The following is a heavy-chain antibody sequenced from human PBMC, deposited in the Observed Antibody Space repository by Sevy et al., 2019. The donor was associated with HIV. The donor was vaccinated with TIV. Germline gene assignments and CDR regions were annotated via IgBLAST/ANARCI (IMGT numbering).Heavy chain of an antibody. V-gene: IGHV3-23*01. Sequence: GGSLRLSCAASGFTFSTYAMTWVRQAPGRGLEWVSVISFSGGSTYYADSVKGRFTISKDNSKNTLYLQMNSLRADDTAVYYCAKDRVSGAYYTGDFDYWGQGTLVTVSS. J-gene: IGHJ4*02. D-gene: IGHD3-3*01. CDR3: AKDRVSGAYYTGDFDY. CDR1: GFTFSTYA. CDR2: ISFSGGST.